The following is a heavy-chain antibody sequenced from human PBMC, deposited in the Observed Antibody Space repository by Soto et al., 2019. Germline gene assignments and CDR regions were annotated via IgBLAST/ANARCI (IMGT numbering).Heavy chain of an antibody. CDR2: IYYSGST. D-gene: IGHD2-15*01. V-gene: IGHV4-31*03. J-gene: IGHJ4*02. Sequence: SETLSLTCTVSGGSISSGGYSWSWIRQPPGKGLEWIGYIYYSGSTYYDPSPKSRVTISVDTSKNQFSLKLSSVTAADTAVYYCARRYGGNFDYWGQGPLVTVSS. CDR3: ARRYGGNFDY. CDR1: GGSISSGGYS.